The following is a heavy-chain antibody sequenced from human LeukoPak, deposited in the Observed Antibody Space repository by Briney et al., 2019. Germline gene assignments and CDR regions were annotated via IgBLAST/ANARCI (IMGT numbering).Heavy chain of an antibody. J-gene: IGHJ5*02. CDR3: AREMDRAWFDP. D-gene: IGHD3/OR15-3a*01. CDR2: IYYSGST. V-gene: IGHV4-39*07. Sequence: SETLSLTCTVSGGSISSSSYYWGWIRQPPGKGLEWIGSIYYSGSTYYNPSLKSRVTISVDTSKNQFSLKLSSVTAADTAVYYCAREMDRAWFDPWGRGTLVTVSS. CDR1: GGSISSSSYY.